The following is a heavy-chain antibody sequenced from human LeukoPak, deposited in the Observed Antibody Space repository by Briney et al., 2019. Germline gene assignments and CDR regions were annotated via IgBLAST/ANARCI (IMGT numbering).Heavy chain of an antibody. J-gene: IGHJ4*02. CDR2: IFYSGST. D-gene: IGHD3-10*01. CDR3: ARHLRQTLLWFGENFDY. V-gene: IGHV4-39*01. Sequence: PSETLSLTCTVSGGSISTSSYYWGWVRQPPGKGLEWIGNIFYSGSTYYSPSLKSRVTISVDTSKNQFSLKLSSVTAADTAVYYCARHLRQTLLWFGENFDYWGQGTLVTVSS. CDR1: GGSISTSSYY.